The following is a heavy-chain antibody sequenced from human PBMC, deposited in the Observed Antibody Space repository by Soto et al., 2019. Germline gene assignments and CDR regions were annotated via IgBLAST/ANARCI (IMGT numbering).Heavy chain of an antibody. CDR2: ISYDGSNK. CDR3: AKDQGYSYGFDYYYYGMDV. CDR1: GFTFSSYG. Sequence: PGGSLRLSCAASGFTFSSYGMHWVRQAPGKGLEWVAVISYDGSNKYYADSVKGRFTISRDNSKNTLYLQMNSLRAEDTAVYYCAKDQGYSYGFDYYYYGMDVWGQGTTVTVS. V-gene: IGHV3-30*18. D-gene: IGHD5-18*01. J-gene: IGHJ6*02.